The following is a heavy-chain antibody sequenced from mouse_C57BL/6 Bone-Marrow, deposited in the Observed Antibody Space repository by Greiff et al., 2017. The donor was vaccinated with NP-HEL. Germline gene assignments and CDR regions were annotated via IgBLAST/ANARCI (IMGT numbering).Heavy chain of an antibody. V-gene: IGHV14-4*01. CDR2: IDPENGDT. CDR3: STLRVYYAMDY. Sequence: VQLQQSGAELVRPGASVKLSCTASGFNIKDDYMHWVKQRPEQGLEWIGWIDPENGDTEYASKFQGKATITADTSSNTAYLQLSSLTSEDTAVYCCSTLRVYYAMDYWGQGTSVTVSS. J-gene: IGHJ4*01. CDR1: GFNIKDDY.